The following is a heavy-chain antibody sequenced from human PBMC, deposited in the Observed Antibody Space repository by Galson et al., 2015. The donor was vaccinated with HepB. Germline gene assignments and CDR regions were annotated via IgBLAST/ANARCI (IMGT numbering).Heavy chain of an antibody. Sequence: SVKVSCKASGGTFSSYAISWVRQAPGQRLEWMGRIIPILGIANYAQKFQGRVTITADKSTSTAYMELSSLRSEDTAVYYCARPVLGQDAFDIWGQGTMVTVSS. V-gene: IGHV1-69*04. CDR3: ARPVLGQDAFDI. J-gene: IGHJ3*02. CDR2: IIPILGIA. CDR1: GGTFSSYA.